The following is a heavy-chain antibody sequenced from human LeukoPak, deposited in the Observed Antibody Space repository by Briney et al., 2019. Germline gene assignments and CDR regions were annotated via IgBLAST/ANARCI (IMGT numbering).Heavy chain of an antibody. CDR3: ASSNCDGDCYLDY. V-gene: IGHV3-53*01. J-gene: IGHJ4*02. Sequence: PGGSLRLSCAASGFTVSRKYMSWVRQAPGKGLEWVSLIYSGGSTYYADSVKGRFSISRDNSKNTLYLQMNSLRVEDTAVYYCASSNCDGDCYLDYWGRGSLVTVSS. D-gene: IGHD2-21*02. CDR1: GFTVSRKY. CDR2: IYSGGST.